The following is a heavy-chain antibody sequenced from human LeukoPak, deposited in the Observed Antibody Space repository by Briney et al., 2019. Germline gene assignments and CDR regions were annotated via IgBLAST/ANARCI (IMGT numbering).Heavy chain of an antibody. CDR3: ARGGSRIANWFDP. CDR1: GGSFTGYY. V-gene: IGHV4-34*01. CDR2: INHSGST. D-gene: IGHD2-15*01. J-gene: IGHJ5*02. Sequence: PSETLSLTCAVYGGSFTGYYWSWIRRPPGKGLEWIGEINHSGSTKHNPSLKSRVTISVDTPKNQFSLKLTSATAADTAVYYCARGGSRIANWFDPWGQGILVTVSS.